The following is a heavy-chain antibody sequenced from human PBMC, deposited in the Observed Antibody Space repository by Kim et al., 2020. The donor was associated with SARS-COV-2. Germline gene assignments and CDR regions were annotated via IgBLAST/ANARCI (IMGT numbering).Heavy chain of an antibody. Sequence: QTFPGRVTITRDTYASTAYMELSSLRSEDTAVYYCARGSPRAIVAIHFDYWGQGTLVTVSS. D-gene: IGHD5-12*01. V-gene: IGHV1-3*01. CDR3: ARGSPRAIVAIHFDY. J-gene: IGHJ4*02.